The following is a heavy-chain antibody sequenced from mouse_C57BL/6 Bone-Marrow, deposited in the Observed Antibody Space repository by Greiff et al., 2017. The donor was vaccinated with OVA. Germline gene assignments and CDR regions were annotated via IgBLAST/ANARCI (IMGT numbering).Heavy chain of an antibody. V-gene: IGHV1-26*01. CDR3: ASSEGMITAFFDY. D-gene: IGHD2-4*01. CDR1: GYTFTDYY. Sequence: EVQLQQSGPELVKPGASVKISCKASGYTFTDYYMNWVKQSHGKSLEWIGDINPNNGGTSYNQKFKGKATLTVDKSSSTAYMELRSLTSEDSAVYYCASSEGMITAFFDYWGQGTTLTVSS. J-gene: IGHJ2*01. CDR2: INPNNGGT.